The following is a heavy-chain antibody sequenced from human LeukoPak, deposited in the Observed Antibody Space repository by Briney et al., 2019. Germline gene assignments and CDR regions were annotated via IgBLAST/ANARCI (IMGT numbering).Heavy chain of an antibody. CDR1: GFTFSSYS. CDR2: ISSSSGYI. V-gene: IGHV3-21*01. Sequence: GGSLRLSCAASGFTFSSYSMNWVRQAPGKGLEWVSSISSSSGYIYYADSVKGRSTISRDNAKNSLYLQMNSLRAEDTAVYYCARDWRGAFDIWGQGTMVTVSS. J-gene: IGHJ3*02. D-gene: IGHD1-26*01. CDR3: ARDWRGAFDI.